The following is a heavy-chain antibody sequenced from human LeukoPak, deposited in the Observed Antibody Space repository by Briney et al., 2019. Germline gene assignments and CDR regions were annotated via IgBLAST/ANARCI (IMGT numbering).Heavy chain of an antibody. CDR1: GGSFSGYY. V-gene: IGHV4-34*01. CDR3: ARGGYHYDTSGYLLDS. D-gene: IGHD3-22*01. J-gene: IGHJ4*02. CDR2: INHSGST. Sequence: AETLSLTCAVSGGSFSGYYWSWIRQPPGKGLEWIGEINHSGSTNYNPSLKSRVTISVDTSKKQVSLRLTSVTAADTAVYYCARGGYHYDTSGYLLDSWGQGTLVTISS.